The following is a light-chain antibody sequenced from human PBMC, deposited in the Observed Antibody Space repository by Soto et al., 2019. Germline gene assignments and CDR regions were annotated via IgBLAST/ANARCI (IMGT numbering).Light chain of an antibody. V-gene: IGLV2-14*01. J-gene: IGLJ1*01. CDR1: SSDVGGYNY. CDR2: EVS. CDR3: SSYTSSSTRI. Sequence: QSALTQPASVSGSPGQSITISCTGTSSDVGGYNYVSWYQQHPGKAPKLMIYEVSNRPSGVSNRFSGSKSGNTAALTISGRQGEDEADYYCSSYTSSSTRIFGTGTKRAVL.